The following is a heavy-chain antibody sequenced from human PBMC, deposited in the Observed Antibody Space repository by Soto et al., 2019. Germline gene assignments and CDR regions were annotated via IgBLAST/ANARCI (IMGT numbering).Heavy chain of an antibody. Sequence: ASVKVSCKASGYTFTSYDINWVRQATGQGLEWMGWMNPNSGNTGYAQKFQGRVTMTRDTSINMAYMELSSLRSDDTAIYYCARAINTPDYWGQGTLVTVS. CDR2: MNPNSGNT. V-gene: IGHV1-8*02. J-gene: IGHJ4*02. CDR3: ARAINTPDY. CDR1: GYTFTSYD.